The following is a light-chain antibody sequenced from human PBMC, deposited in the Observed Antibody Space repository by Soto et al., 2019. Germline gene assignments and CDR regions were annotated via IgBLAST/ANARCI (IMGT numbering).Light chain of an antibody. Sequence: EIVMTPSPATLSVSPGERATLSWRASQSISSNLGWYQQKPGQAPRLLIYGASTRATGIPARFSGSGSGTEFTLTISSLQSEDFAVYYCQQYNSWPPITFGQGTRLEIK. CDR2: GAS. CDR3: QQYNSWPPIT. J-gene: IGKJ5*01. CDR1: QSISSN. V-gene: IGKV3-15*01.